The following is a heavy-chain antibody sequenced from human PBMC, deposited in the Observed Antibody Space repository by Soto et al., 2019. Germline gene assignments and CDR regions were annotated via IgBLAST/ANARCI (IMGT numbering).Heavy chain of an antibody. V-gene: IGHV4-59*08. J-gene: IGHJ5*02. Sequence: PSETLCLTCTVLGGSISSYDWSWIRHPPGKGLEWIGYIYYSGSTNYNPSLKSLVTISVDTSKNQFSLKLSSVTAADTAVYYCARLGAFYQSLDPWGQGTLVTVSS. CDR2: IYYSGST. CDR1: GGSISSYD. D-gene: IGHD3-3*02. CDR3: ARLGAFYQSLDP.